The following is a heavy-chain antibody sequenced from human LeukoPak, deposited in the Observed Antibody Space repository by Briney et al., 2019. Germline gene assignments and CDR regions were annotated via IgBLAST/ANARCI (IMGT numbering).Heavy chain of an antibody. CDR1: GFTFSDYY. J-gene: IGHJ4*02. CDR2: ISSSGSTI. CDR3: ARRMTTIGGATLCY. V-gene: IGHV3-11*01. Sequence: GGSLRLSCAASGFTFSDYYMSWIRQAPGKGLEWVSYISSSGSTIYCANYVQDRFSSARNNTKNSTYLRLNSLSTEVTAVSYGARRMTTIGGATLCYWGQGTLVTVSS. D-gene: IGHD3-16*01.